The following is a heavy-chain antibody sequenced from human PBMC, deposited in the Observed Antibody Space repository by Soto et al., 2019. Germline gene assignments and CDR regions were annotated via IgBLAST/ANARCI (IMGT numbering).Heavy chain of an antibody. D-gene: IGHD3-10*01. CDR3: ARKQAGYFYGIDY. CDR2: IYDSGST. V-gene: IGHV4-31*03. J-gene: IGHJ4*02. CDR1: GGSITSGGYY. Sequence: SETLSLTCTVSGGSITSGGYYWSWIRQHRGKGLEWLGYIYDSGSTFYNPSLKSRITLSVDTSKNQFSLKLSSVTVADTAVYFCARKQAGYFYGIDYWGQGTLVTVSS.